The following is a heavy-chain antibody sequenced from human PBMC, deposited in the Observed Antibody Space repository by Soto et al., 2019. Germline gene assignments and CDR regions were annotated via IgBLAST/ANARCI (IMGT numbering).Heavy chain of an antibody. CDR2: ISGSGGST. Sequence: GSLRLSCAASGFTFSSYAMSWVRQAPGKGLEWVSAISGSGGSTYYADSVKGRFTISRDNSKNTLYLQMNSLRAEDTAVYYCAKDIGVVVPAAIELLDGFDYWGQGTLVTVSS. CDR1: GFTFSSYA. CDR3: AKDIGVVVPAAIELLDGFDY. J-gene: IGHJ4*02. D-gene: IGHD2-2*02. V-gene: IGHV3-23*01.